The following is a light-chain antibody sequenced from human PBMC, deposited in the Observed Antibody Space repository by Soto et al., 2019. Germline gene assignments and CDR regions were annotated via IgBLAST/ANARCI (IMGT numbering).Light chain of an antibody. CDR1: SSDDGGYNY. V-gene: IGLV2-14*01. Sequence: QSVLTQPASVSGTPGQSITISCTGTSSDDGGYNYVSWYQQHPGKAPKLMIYEVSNRPSGVSNRFSGSKSGNTASLTISGLQAEDEADYYCSSYTSSSTLEGYVFGTGTKVTVL. CDR3: SSYTSSSTLEGYV. J-gene: IGLJ1*01. CDR2: EVS.